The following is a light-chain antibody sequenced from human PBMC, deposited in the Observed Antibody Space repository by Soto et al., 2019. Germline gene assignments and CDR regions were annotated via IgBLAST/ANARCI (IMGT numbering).Light chain of an antibody. CDR3: QHRSAWPLT. CDR1: QSVARH. Sequence: EIVLTQSPATLSLSPGERATLSCRASQSVARHLVWYQQKPGQAPRLLIYDASNRATGIPARFSGSGSGTAFTLTISSLEPEDIAVYYCQHRSAWPLTFGGGTKVEIK. CDR2: DAS. V-gene: IGKV3-11*01. J-gene: IGKJ4*01.